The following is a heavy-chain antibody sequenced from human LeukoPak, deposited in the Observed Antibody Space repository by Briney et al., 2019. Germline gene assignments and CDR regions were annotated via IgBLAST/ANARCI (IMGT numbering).Heavy chain of an antibody. Sequence: GGSLRLSCAASGFTFSTYWMSWVRQAPGTGREWVASIKQDGSEKSYVDSVKGRFTISRDNAKNSLYLQMNSLRAEDTAVYYCARGGYQLLWYWGEGTLVTVSS. CDR2: IKQDGSEK. CDR1: GFTFSTYW. CDR3: ARGGYQLLWY. V-gene: IGHV3-7*04. D-gene: IGHD2-2*01. J-gene: IGHJ4*02.